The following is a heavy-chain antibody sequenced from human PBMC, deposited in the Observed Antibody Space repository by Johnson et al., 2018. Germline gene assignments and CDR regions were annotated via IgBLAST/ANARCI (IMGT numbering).Heavy chain of an antibody. V-gene: IGHV3-49*05. CDR1: GFTFSDYA. CDR3: YRLEAIWGVISGLDV. J-gene: IGHJ6*02. CDR2: IRSPGYVGTT. Sequence: EVQLVESGGGLVKXGRSLRLXCTTSGFTFSDYAMTWFRQAPGKGLERIGFIRSPGYVGTTEYAASLGGRFTNSRDDSKSIAHLQMNSLKIEDTAVYYCYRLEAIWGVISGLDVWGQGTTVTV. D-gene: IGHD3-10*01.